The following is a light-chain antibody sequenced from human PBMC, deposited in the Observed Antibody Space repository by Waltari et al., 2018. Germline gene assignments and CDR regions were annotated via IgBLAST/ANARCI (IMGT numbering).Light chain of an antibody. CDR1: SSAVGGSNY. Sequence: QSALPQPASVSGSPGQSITIPCTGTSSAVGGSNYVSWYQQHPGKAPKLMIYEVSNRPSGVSNRFSGSKSGNTASLTISGLQAEDEADYYCSSYTSSSTPVFGGGTKLTVL. CDR2: EVS. CDR3: SSYTSSSTPV. J-gene: IGLJ2*01. V-gene: IGLV2-14*01.